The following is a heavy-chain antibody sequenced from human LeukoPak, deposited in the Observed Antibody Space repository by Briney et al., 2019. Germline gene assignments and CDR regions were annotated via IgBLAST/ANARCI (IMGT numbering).Heavy chain of an antibody. CDR3: ASPYYYDSSGYYYELNNAFDI. J-gene: IGHJ3*02. D-gene: IGHD3-22*01. Sequence: SQTLSLTCTVSGGSISSGSYYWGWIRQPPGKGLEWIGSIYYSGSTYYNPSLKSRVTISVDTSKNQFSLKLSSVTAADTAVYYCASPYYYDSSGYYYELNNAFDIWGQGTMVTVSS. V-gene: IGHV4-39*07. CDR1: GGSISSGSYY. CDR2: IYYSGST.